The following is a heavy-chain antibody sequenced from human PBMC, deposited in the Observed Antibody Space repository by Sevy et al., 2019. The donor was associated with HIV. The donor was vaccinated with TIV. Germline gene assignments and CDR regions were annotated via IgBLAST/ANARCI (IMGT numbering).Heavy chain of an antibody. Sequence: GGSLRLSCAASGFIFKSYGMHSVRQAPGKGLEWVTFIRNDGSTKYYADSVRGRFTASRDNPKNTLYLQMNSLRPEDTAVYYCVKGPHPAVTTSYALDVWGQGTTVTVSS. V-gene: IGHV3-30*02. CDR1: GFIFKSYG. J-gene: IGHJ6*02. CDR3: VKGPHPAVTTSYALDV. D-gene: IGHD4-17*01. CDR2: IRNDGSTK.